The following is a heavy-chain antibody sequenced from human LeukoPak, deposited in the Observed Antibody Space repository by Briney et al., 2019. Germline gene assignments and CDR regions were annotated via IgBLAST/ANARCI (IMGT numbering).Heavy chain of an antibody. CDR3: ARGGVLDDVLTGYDPFDN. J-gene: IGHJ4*02. V-gene: IGHV1-2*02. Sequence: ASVKVSCKASGYTFTGYYMHWVRQAPGQGLEWMGWINPNSGGTNYAQKFQGRVTMTRDTSISTAYMELSRLRSDDTAVYYCARGGVLDDVLTGYDPFDNWGQGTLVTVSS. CDR1: GYTFTGYY. D-gene: IGHD3-9*01. CDR2: INPNSGGT.